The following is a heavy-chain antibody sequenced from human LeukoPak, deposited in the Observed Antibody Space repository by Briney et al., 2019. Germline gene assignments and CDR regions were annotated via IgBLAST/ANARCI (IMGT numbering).Heavy chain of an antibody. V-gene: IGHV1-3*01. D-gene: IGHD6-6*01. Sequence: ASVKVSCKASGYTFTSYAMHWVRQAPGQRLEWMGWINAGNGNTKYSQKFQGRVTITRDTSASTAYMELSSLRSEDTAVYYCARGQVSSSSPPGYYYGMDVWGQGTAVTVSS. J-gene: IGHJ6*02. CDR1: GYTFTSYA. CDR3: ARGQVSSSSPPGYYYGMDV. CDR2: INAGNGNT.